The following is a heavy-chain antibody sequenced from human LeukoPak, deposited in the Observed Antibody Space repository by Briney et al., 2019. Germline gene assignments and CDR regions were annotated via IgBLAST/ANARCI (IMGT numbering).Heavy chain of an antibody. CDR2: ITSSSSNI. CDR1: GFTFSTYS. J-gene: IGHJ4*02. D-gene: IGHD5-24*01. CDR3: ARGRDGNNWDFDY. Sequence: GGSLRLSCAASGFTFSTYSMNWVRQAPGKGLEWLSYITSSSSNIYYADSVKGRLTISRDNAKNSLYLKLNSLRDEDTAVYYCARGRDGNNWDFDYWGQGTLVTVSS. V-gene: IGHV3-48*02.